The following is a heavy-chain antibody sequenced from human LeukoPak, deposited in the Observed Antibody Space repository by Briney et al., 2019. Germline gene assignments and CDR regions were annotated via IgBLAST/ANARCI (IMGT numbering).Heavy chain of an antibody. CDR3: ARGGHHRGYSGYDYPDY. Sequence: ASVKVSCKASGYTLTGYYMHWVRQAPGQGLEWMGWINPNSGGTNYAQKFQGRVTMTRDTSISTAYMELSRLRSDDTAVYYCARGGHHRGYSGYDYPDYWGQGTLVTVSS. D-gene: IGHD5-12*01. V-gene: IGHV1-2*02. CDR2: INPNSGGT. J-gene: IGHJ4*02. CDR1: GYTLTGYY.